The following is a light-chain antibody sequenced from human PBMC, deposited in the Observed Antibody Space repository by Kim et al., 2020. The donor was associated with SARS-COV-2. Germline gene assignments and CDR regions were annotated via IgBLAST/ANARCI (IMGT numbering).Light chain of an antibody. V-gene: IGKV3-15*01. CDR3: QQYTNWPYT. J-gene: IGKJ2*01. CDR1: QSVSSN. Sequence: SVSPGERPTLSSSASQSVSSNLPWYQQKPGQAPRLLIYGASTRATGIPARFSGSGSGTEFTLTISSLQSEDFAVYYCQQYTNWPYTFGQGTELEI. CDR2: GAS.